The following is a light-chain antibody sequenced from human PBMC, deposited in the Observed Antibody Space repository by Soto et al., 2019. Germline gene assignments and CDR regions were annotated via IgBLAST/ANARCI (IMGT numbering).Light chain of an antibody. J-gene: IGLJ1*01. CDR1: SSDMGNYA. CDR3: SSYTSSSTLLYV. CDR2: ENN. V-gene: IGLV1-51*02. Sequence: QSVLTQPPSVCAAPGQKVTMSCSGSSSDMGNYAVSWYQQLPGTAPKLLIYENNKRPSGIPDRFSGSKSANTASLIISGLQAEDEADYYCSSYTSSSTLLYVFGTGTKFTVL.